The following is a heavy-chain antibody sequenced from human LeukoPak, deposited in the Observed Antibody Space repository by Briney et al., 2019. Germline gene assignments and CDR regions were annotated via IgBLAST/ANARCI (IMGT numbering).Heavy chain of an antibody. CDR2: IRGSGGST. D-gene: IGHD1-26*01. J-gene: IGHJ4*02. CDR3: AKDLLGAYNPGTFDY. CDR1: RFTFSSYA. V-gene: IGHV3-23*01. Sequence: GGSLRLSCAASRFTFSSYAMSWVRQAPGKGLEWVSAIRGSGGSTYYADSAKGRFTISRDNSKNTLYLQMNSLRAEDTAVYYCAKDLLGAYNPGTFDYWGQGTLVTVSS.